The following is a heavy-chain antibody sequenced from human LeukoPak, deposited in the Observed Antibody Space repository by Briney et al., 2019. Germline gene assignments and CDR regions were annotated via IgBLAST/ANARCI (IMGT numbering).Heavy chain of an antibody. Sequence: GGSLRLSCAVSGCSVTNNYMSWVRQAPGKGLEWVSVFYVGGATYYADSVKGRFSISRDNSENTLYLQMKSLRAEDTAVYYCARGDGYNFFDYWGQGTLVTVSS. V-gene: IGHV3-53*01. CDR2: FYVGGAT. CDR1: GCSVTNNY. CDR3: ARGDGYNFFDY. D-gene: IGHD5-24*01. J-gene: IGHJ4*02.